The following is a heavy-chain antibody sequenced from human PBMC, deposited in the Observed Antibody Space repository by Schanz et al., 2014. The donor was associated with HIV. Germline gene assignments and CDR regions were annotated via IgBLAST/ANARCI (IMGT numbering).Heavy chain of an antibody. CDR3: AKDRNYYDSKYRGKGNYYYYYGMDV. CDR1: GFNFNSYG. Sequence: QVRLVESGGGVVQPGRSLRLSCAASGFNFNSYGMHWVRQAPGKGLEWVAVISYDGRNKLYADSVKGRFTISRDNSKNTLYLQMKSLRAEDTAVYYCAKDRNYYDSKYRGKGNYYYYYGMDVWGQGTTVTVSS. V-gene: IGHV3-30*18. CDR2: ISYDGRNK. D-gene: IGHD3-22*01. J-gene: IGHJ6*02.